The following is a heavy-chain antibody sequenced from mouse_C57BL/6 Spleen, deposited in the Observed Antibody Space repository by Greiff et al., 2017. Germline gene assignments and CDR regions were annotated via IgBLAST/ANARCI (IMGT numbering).Heavy chain of an antibody. V-gene: IGHV1-4*01. CDR3: ATYSNNEWFAY. D-gene: IGHD2-5*01. CDR2: INPSSGYT. Sequence: VQLQQSGAELARPGASVKMSCKASGYTFTSYTMHWVKQRPGQGLEWIGYINPSSGYTKYNQKFKDKATLTADKSSSTAYMQLSSLTSEDSAVYYCATYSNNEWFAYWGQGTLVTVSA. CDR1: GYTFTSYT. J-gene: IGHJ3*01.